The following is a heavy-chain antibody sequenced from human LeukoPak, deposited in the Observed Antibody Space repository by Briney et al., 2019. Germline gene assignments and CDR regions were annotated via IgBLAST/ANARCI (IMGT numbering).Heavy chain of an antibody. V-gene: IGHV4-31*03. D-gene: IGHD1-26*01. Sequence: SQTLSLTCTVSGGSISSGDYYWSWIRQPPGKGLEWIGYIYYSGSTYYNPSLKSRVTISVDTSKNQFSLKLSSVTAADTAVYYCATSEYNSGSYWDYWGQGTLVTVSS. CDR1: GGSISSGDYY. CDR2: IYYSGST. J-gene: IGHJ4*03. CDR3: ATSEYNSGSYWDY.